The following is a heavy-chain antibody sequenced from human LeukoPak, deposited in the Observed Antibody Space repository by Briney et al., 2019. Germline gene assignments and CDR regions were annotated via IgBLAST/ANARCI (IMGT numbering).Heavy chain of an antibody. V-gene: IGHV5-51*01. CDR1: GYSFTSYW. D-gene: IGHD6-19*01. CDR3: ASSLRIAVAGTACAFDI. CDR2: IYPGDSDT. Sequence: GESLKISWKGSGYSFTSYWIGWVRQMPGKGLGWMGIIYPGDSDTRCSPSFQGQVTISADKSISTAYLQWSSLKASDTAMYYCASSLRIAVAGTACAFDIWGQGTMVTVSS. J-gene: IGHJ3*02.